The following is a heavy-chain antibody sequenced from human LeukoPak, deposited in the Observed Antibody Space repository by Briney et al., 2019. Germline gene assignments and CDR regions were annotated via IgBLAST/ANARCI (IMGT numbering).Heavy chain of an antibody. CDR2: IKSKTNGETR. Sequence: GGSLRLSCAASGFTLSNAWMNWVRQAPGKGLEWVGLIKSKTNGETRDYAAPVKGRFTISRDNSKNTLYLQMDSLRAEDMAVYYCARDTCGCGSGWHLYWYFDLWGRGTLVTVSS. D-gene: IGHD6-19*01. CDR3: ARDTCGCGSGWHLYWYFDL. V-gene: IGHV3-15*01. J-gene: IGHJ2*01. CDR1: GFTLSNAW.